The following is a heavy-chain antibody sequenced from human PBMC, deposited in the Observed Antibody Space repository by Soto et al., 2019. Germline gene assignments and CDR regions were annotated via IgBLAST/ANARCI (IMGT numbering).Heavy chain of an antibody. CDR1: GGSIRSYY. CDR2: IYDSGST. CDR3: ARAHSGSGWYSDL. V-gene: IGHV4-59*01. J-gene: IGHJ2*01. Sequence: QVQLQESGPGLVKPSETLSLTCTVSGGSIRSYYWYWIRQPPGKGLERIGSIYDSGSTDYNPSLKSGVTISVDTSKNQFSRELSSVTAADTAVFYCARAHSGSGWYSDLWGRGTLVTVSS. D-gene: IGHD5-12*01.